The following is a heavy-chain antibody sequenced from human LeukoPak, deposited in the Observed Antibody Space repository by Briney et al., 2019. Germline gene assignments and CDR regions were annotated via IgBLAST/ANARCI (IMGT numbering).Heavy chain of an antibody. J-gene: IGHJ6*02. Sequence: SETLSLTCTVSGGSISSYYWSWIRQPPGKGLEWIGYIYYSGSTNYNPSLKSRVTISVDTSKNQFSLKLSSVTAADTAVYYCARGRSRSGGSCYAPLLWSYYYYGMDVWGQGTTVTVSS. V-gene: IGHV4-59*01. CDR1: GGSISSYY. D-gene: IGHD2-15*01. CDR3: ARGRSRSGGSCYAPLLWSYYYYGMDV. CDR2: IYYSGST.